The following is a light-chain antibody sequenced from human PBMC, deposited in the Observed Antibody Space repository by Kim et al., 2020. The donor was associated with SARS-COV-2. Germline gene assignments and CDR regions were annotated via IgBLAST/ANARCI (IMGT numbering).Light chain of an antibody. Sequence: SPGDSATLSCRASQSITSGYLAWYQQKPGQAPRFLIYYISSRATGIPDRFSGSGSGTDFTLTISRLEPEDFAVYYCQQYGSSPQTFGQGTKVDIK. J-gene: IGKJ1*01. CDR3: QQYGSSPQT. CDR2: YIS. CDR1: QSITSGY. V-gene: IGKV3-20*01.